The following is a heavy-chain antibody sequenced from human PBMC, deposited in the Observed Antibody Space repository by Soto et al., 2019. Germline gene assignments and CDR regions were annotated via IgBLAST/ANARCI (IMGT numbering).Heavy chain of an antibody. CDR1: GFAFSNYG. D-gene: IGHD3-22*01. Sequence: PGGSLRLSCAASGFAFSNYGMHWVRQAPGKGLEWVSGIANDGRDKKYSDSVTGRFTISRDNSKNTLFLQMNSLRAEDTAVYYCVRGSSSGYYRIDYWGQGSLVTVSS. V-gene: IGHV3-30*03. J-gene: IGHJ4*02. CDR2: IANDGRDK. CDR3: VRGSSSGYYRIDY.